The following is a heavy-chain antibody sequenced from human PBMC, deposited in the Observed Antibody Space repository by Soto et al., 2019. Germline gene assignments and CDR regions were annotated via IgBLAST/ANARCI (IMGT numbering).Heavy chain of an antibody. V-gene: IGHV3-30*18. CDR1: GFTFSSYG. Sequence: QVQLVESGGGVVQPGRSLRLSCAASGFTFSSYGMHWVRQAPGKGLEWVAVISYDGSNKYYADSVKGRFTISRDNSKNTTDLQMNSLRAEDTAEYYWAKSYKDIVVVVAATRQFDYYYMDVWVKGTTITVSS. CDR2: ISYDGSNK. J-gene: IGHJ6*03. D-gene: IGHD2-15*01. CDR3: AKSYKDIVVVVAATRQFDYYYMDV.